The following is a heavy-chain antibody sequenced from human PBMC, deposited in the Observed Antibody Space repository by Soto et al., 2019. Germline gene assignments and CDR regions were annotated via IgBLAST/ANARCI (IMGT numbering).Heavy chain of an antibody. CDR2: ISGSGGSA. J-gene: IGHJ4*02. CDR1: GFTFMSYF. V-gene: IGHV3-23*01. D-gene: IGHD1-26*01. Sequence: PGGSLRLSCAASGFTFMSYFIMWVRQAPGKGLEWVSAISGSGGSAYYADSVKGRFSISRDNSQNTVSLQMNSLRTEDTAVYYCAKVLIVGGFLPGPDYWGQGXLVTVYS. CDR3: AKVLIVGGFLPGPDY.